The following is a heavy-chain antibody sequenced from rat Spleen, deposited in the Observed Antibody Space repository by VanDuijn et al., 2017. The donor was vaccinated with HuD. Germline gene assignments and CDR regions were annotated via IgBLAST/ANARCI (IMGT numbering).Heavy chain of an antibody. J-gene: IGHJ2*01. CDR3: ARRHYGYTDYFDY. CDR2: ISYGDSSGHSST. Sequence: EVQLVESGGGLVQPGRSMKLSCAASGFTFSNYYMAWIRQAPGKGLEWVATISYGDSSGHSSTYYRDSVKGRFTLSRDNTKSTLYLQMDSLRSEDTATYYCARRHYGYTDYFDYWGQGVMVTVSS. V-gene: IGHV5-25*01. CDR1: GFTFSNYY. D-gene: IGHD1-9*01.